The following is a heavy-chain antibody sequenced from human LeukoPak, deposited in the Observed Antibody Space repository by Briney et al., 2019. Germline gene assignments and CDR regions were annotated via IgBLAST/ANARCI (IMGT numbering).Heavy chain of an antibody. D-gene: IGHD4-17*01. CDR1: GGSISSYY. Sequence: SETLSLTCTVSGGSISSYYWSWIRQPPGKGLEWIGYIYYSGSTNYNPSLKSRVTISVDTSKNQFSLKLSSVTAADTAVYYCAREAYGGNSVRFDPWGQGTLVTVSS. CDR3: AREAYGGNSVRFDP. CDR2: IYYSGST. J-gene: IGHJ5*02. V-gene: IGHV4-59*01.